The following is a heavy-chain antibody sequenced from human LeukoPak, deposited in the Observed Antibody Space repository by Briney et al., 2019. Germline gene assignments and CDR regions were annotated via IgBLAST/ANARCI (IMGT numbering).Heavy chain of an antibody. D-gene: IGHD3-22*01. V-gene: IGHV4-59*02. CDR1: GGPVSDYY. CDR2: IYFRGTT. CDR3: ARARFYDNSGFRRLDF. Sequence: SETLSLTCNVSGGPVSDYYWSWIRQPPGKGLEWIGYIYFRGTTNYSPSFQSRVAISVDTSKNQFSLRLTSVTAAATAVYYCARARFYDNSGFRRLDFWGQGLLVTVSS. J-gene: IGHJ4*02.